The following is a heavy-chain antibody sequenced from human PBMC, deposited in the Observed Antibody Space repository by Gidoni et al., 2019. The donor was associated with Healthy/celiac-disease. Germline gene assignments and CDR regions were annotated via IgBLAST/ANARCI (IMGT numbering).Heavy chain of an antibody. CDR2: ICHSGST. CDR1: GYSISSCYY. D-gene: IGHD3-3*01. V-gene: IGHV4-38-2*02. CDR3: AREFYDFWSGYYRGWFDP. J-gene: IGHJ5*02. Sequence: QVQLQESVPGLVKPSETLSLTCAVSGYSISSCYYWGWIRQPPGQGLEWIGSICHSGSTYYNPSLKSRVTISVDTSKNQFSLKLSSVTAADTAVYYCAREFYDFWSGYYRGWFDPWGQGTLVTVSS.